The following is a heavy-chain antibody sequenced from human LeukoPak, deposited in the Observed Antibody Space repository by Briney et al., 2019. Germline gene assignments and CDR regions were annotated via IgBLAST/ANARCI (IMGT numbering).Heavy chain of an antibody. CDR3: ARGYCANSTCYNFDY. V-gene: IGHV4-59*01. Sequence: SETLSLTCTVSGGSISNYFWNWIRQPPGKGLEWIGYIKTSGSAYCNPSLKRRVTVSVDTSKNQFSLKLSSVTAADTAVYYCARGYCANSTCYNFDYWGQGTLVTVS. CDR1: GGSISNYF. J-gene: IGHJ4*02. CDR2: IKTSGSA. D-gene: IGHD2-8*01.